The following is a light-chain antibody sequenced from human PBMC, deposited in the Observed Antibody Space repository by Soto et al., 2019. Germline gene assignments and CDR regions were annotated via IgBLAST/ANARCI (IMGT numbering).Light chain of an antibody. J-gene: IGKJ1*01. CDR1: QGISGS. Sequence: IQLTQSPSSLSASVGDRVTITCRAGQGISGSLAWYQQKPGKAPNLLISAASTLQTGVPSRFSGSGSGTDFALTFSSLQPEDFATYYCQQIDSYPRTFGQGTKVDIK. CDR3: QQIDSYPRT. CDR2: AAS. V-gene: IGKV1-9*01.